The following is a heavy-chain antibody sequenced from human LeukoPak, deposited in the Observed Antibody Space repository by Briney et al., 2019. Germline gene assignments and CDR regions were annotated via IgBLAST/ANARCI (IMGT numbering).Heavy chain of an antibody. V-gene: IGHV3-48*04. D-gene: IGHD2-2*02. CDR2: ISGPSNTI. Sequence: GGSLRLSCAASGFTFSSYSMNWVRQAPGKGLDRLSYISGPSNTIYYADSVKGRFTISRDNARNSVYLQMNSLRAEDTAVYYCARDLYKTPLIDYWGQGTLVTVSS. CDR3: ARDLYKTPLIDY. CDR1: GFTFSSYS. J-gene: IGHJ4*02.